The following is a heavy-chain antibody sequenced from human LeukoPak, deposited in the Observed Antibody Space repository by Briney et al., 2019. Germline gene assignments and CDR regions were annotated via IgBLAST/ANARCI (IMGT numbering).Heavy chain of an antibody. J-gene: IGHJ4*02. Sequence: ASVKVSCKASGGTFSSYAISWVRQAPGQGLEWMGGIIPIFGTANYAQKFQGRVTITADESTSTAYMELSSLRSEDTAVYYCARTGSYAPGPFDYWGQGTLVTVSS. V-gene: IGHV1-69*13. CDR1: GGTFSSYA. CDR3: ARTGSYAPGPFDY. CDR2: IIPIFGTA. D-gene: IGHD2-2*01.